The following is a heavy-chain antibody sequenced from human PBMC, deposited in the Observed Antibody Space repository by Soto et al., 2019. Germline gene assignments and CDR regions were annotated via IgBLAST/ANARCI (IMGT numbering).Heavy chain of an antibody. J-gene: IGHJ6*03. Sequence: LRLSCAASGFTFSSYGMHWVLQAPGKGLEWVAVIWYDGSNKYYADSVKGRFTISRDNSKNTLYLQMNSLRAEDTAVYYCARDGIAAAGMYYYYYYMDVWGKGTTVTVSS. CDR3: ARDGIAAAGMYYYYYYMDV. D-gene: IGHD6-13*01. CDR2: IWYDGSNK. CDR1: GFTFSSYG. V-gene: IGHV3-33*01.